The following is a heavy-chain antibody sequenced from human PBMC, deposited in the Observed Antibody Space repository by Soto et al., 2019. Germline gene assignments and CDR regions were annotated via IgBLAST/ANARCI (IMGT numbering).Heavy chain of an antibody. Sequence: QVQLVQSGAEVKKPGSSVKVSCQASGGTFNNFAFTWVRQAPGQGLEWLGGIMPVIDTANNAQRYQGRVTITADEFTSTVYMEMSSLRSDDTAVYYCATATISPVSSAYHHYGMDVWGQGTTVTVSS. CDR2: IMPVIDTA. CDR3: ATATISPVSSAYHHYGMDV. CDR1: GGTFNNFA. J-gene: IGHJ6*02. V-gene: IGHV1-69*01. D-gene: IGHD3-3*01.